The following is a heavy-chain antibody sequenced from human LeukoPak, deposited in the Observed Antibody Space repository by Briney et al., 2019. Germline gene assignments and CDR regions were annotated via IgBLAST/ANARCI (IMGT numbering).Heavy chain of an antibody. CDR2: ISSSSSTI. V-gene: IGHV3-48*01. Sequence: GGSLRLSCAASGFTFSSYSMNWVRQAPGKGLEWVSYISSSSSTIYYADSVKGRFTIYRDNAKNSLYLQMNSLRAEDTAVYYCARDRHSLQGEFGFWGQGTLVTVSS. CDR3: ARDRHSLQGEFGF. CDR1: GFTFSSYS. D-gene: IGHD1-26*01. J-gene: IGHJ4*02.